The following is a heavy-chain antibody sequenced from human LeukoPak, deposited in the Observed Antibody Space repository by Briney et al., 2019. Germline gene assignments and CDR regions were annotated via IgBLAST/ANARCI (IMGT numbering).Heavy chain of an antibody. V-gene: IGHV4-59*01. CDR3: ARLTHYDFWSGYYYYSMDV. D-gene: IGHD3-3*01. CDR2: IYYSGST. CDR1: GGSISSYY. Sequence: SETLSLTCTVSGGSISSYYWSWIRQPPGKGLEWIGYIYYSGSTNYNPSLKSRVTISVDTSKNQFSLKLSSVTAADTAVYYCARLTHYDFWSGYYYYSMDVWGQGTTVTVSS. J-gene: IGHJ6*02.